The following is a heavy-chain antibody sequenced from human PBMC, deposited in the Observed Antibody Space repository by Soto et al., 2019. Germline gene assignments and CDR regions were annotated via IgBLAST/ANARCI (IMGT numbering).Heavy chain of an antibody. CDR1: GFTFSTYL. Sequence: GGSLRLSCAASGFTFSTYLMDWVRQTPGKGLEWVANINQDGSEKNYVDSVKGRFTIYRDNAKNSLYLQMNSLTAEDSALYYCSRSLNAWGQGTLVTVSS. J-gene: IGHJ5*02. CDR2: INQDGSEK. CDR3: SRSLNA. V-gene: IGHV3-7*01.